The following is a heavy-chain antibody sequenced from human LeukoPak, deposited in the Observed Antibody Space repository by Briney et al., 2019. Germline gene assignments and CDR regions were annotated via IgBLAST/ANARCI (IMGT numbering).Heavy chain of an antibody. CDR2: INYSGST. J-gene: IGHJ4*02. CDR3: ASGIDARSDSSV. Sequence: PSETLSLTCSVSGGSISSRTYYWGWIRQSPVKGLEWIGSINYSGSTFYNPSLKSRVAMSVDMFNNQFSLKLTSVTATDTAVYYCASGIDARSDSSVWGQGTLVTVSS. V-gene: IGHV4-39*01. D-gene: IGHD6-19*01. CDR1: GGSISSRTYY.